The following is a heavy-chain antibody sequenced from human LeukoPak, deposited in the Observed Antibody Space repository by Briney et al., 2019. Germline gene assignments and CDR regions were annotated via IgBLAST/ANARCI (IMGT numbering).Heavy chain of an antibody. CDR1: GYTFTSYA. CDR3: ARAGDIVVVSSWFDP. J-gene: IGHJ5*02. V-gene: IGHV1-3*01. Sequence: APVKVSCKASGYTFTSYAMHWVRQAPGQRLEWMGWINAGNGNTKYSQKFQGRVTITRDTSASTAYMGLSSLRSEDTAVYYCARAGDIVVVSSWFDPWGQGTLVTVSS. D-gene: IGHD2-2*01. CDR2: INAGNGNT.